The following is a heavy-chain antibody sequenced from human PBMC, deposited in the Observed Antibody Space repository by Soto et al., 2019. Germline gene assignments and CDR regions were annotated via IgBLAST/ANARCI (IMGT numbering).Heavy chain of an antibody. D-gene: IGHD2-15*01. CDR1: GFTFSSYA. CDR2: ISYDGSNK. J-gene: IGHJ6*02. CDR3: ASLYCSGGSCYVANYYYGMDV. V-gene: IGHV3-30-3*01. Sequence: QVQLVESGGGVVQPGRSLRLSCAASGFTFSSYAMHWVRQAPGKGLEWVAVISYDGSNKYYADSVKGRFTISRDNSKNTLYLLMNSLRAEDTAVYYCASLYCSGGSCYVANYYYGMDVWGQGTTVTVSS.